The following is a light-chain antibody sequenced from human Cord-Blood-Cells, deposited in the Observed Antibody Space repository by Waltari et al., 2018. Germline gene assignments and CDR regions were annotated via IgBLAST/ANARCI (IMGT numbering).Light chain of an antibody. J-gene: IGKJ3*01. CDR1: QSISSY. V-gene: IGKV1-39*01. Sequence: DIQMTQSPSSLSASVGDRVTITCRASQSISSYLNWYQQKPGKAPKLPIYAASSLQSGVPSRFSGSGSGTDFTLTISSLQPEDFATYYCQQSYSILFTFGPGTKVDIK. CDR3: QQSYSILFT. CDR2: AAS.